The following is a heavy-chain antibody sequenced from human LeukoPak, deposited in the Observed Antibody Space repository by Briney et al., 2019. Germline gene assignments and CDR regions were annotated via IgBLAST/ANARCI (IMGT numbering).Heavy chain of an antibody. V-gene: IGHV3-23*01. CDR2: FSGSGGST. CDR1: GFTFSNYA. Sequence: PVGSLRLSCAASGFTFSNYAMSWARQAPGKGLEWVSGFSGSGGSTYYADSVKGRFIISRDNSKNTLYLQMNSLRAEDTGVYYCAKDLSWSGYSMGTNYNSGMDGWGQGTTVTVSS. D-gene: IGHD3-3*01. J-gene: IGHJ6*02. CDR3: AKDLSWSGYSMGTNYNSGMDG.